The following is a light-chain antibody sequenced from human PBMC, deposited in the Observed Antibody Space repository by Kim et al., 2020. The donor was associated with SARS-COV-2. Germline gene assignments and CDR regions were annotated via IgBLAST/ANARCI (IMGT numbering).Light chain of an antibody. Sequence: ELTQPPSASGTPGQRVSISCSGSHSNIGSSYVYWYQQFPGTAPKLLIYRSNQRPSGVPDRFSGSKSGTSASLAISGLRSEDEADYYCAAWDGSLSALVVGGGTQLTVL. CDR3: AAWDGSLSALV. CDR2: RSN. J-gene: IGLJ3*02. CDR1: HSNIGSSY. V-gene: IGLV1-47*01.